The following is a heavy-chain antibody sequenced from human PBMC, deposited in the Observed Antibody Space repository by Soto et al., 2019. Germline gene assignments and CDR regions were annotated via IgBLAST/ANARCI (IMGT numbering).Heavy chain of an antibody. CDR3: ARDGMVRGVKPPPFDY. V-gene: IGHV1-46*01. CDR1: GYTFTSYY. CDR2: INPSGGST. D-gene: IGHD3-10*01. J-gene: IGHJ4*02. Sequence: QVQLVQSGAEVKKPGASVKVSCKASGYTFTSYYMHWVRQAPGQGLEWMGIINPSGGSTSYAKKFQGRVTMPRNTSTSTVYMELSSLRSEDTAVYYCARDGMVRGVKPPPFDYWGQGPLVTASS.